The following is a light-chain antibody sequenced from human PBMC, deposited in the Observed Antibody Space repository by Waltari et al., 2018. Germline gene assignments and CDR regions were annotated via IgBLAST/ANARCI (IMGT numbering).Light chain of an antibody. V-gene: IGKV1-9*01. CDR2: AAS. Sequence: DIQLTQSPSFLSASVRDRVTITCRASQGICTYLAWYQQKPGKAPKLLIYAASTLQSDIPSRFSGSGSGTEFTLTISSLQPEDFATYYCLHLNNFPLSFGGGTKVELK. CDR3: LHLNNFPLS. CDR1: QGICTY. J-gene: IGKJ4*01.